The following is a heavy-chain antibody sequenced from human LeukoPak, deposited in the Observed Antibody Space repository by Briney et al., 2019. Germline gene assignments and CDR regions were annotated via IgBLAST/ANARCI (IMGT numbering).Heavy chain of an antibody. D-gene: IGHD6-19*01. V-gene: IGHV4-38-2*01. CDR3: ARGWPGYSSGWYYFDS. J-gene: IGHJ4*02. CDR2: IYHTGST. CDR1: GYSISSDYY. Sequence: SETLSLTCAVSGYSISSDYYWGWVRQPPGKGLGWIGNIYHTGSTYYNPSLKSRVTMSVYPSKNQLSLKLSSVTAADTAVFDCARGWPGYSSGWYYFDSWGQGTLVTVSS.